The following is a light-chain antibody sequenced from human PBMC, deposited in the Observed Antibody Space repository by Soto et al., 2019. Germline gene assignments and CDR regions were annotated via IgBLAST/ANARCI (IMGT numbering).Light chain of an antibody. CDR2: AAS. CDR1: QGIRSY. CDR3: QQLNSYPQWT. V-gene: IGKV1-9*01. Sequence: DIQLTQSPSFLSASVGDRVTITCRASQGIRSYLAWYQQKPGKAPKLLIYAASTLQSGVPSRFSGSGSGTEFTLTISSLQPEDFATYYCQQLNSYPQWTFGQGTKVEIK. J-gene: IGKJ1*01.